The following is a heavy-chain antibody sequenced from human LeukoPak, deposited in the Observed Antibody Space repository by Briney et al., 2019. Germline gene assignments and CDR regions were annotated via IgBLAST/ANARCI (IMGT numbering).Heavy chain of an antibody. CDR2: IKQDGSEK. CDR1: GFTVSSNY. J-gene: IGHJ3*01. D-gene: IGHD3-9*01. CDR3: ARRYFDWFLGAGGSLDV. Sequence: GGSLRLSCAASGFTVSSNYMSWVRQAPGKGLEWVANIKQDGSEKYYVDSVKGRFIISRDNANDSVYLQMNSLRAEDTAVYYCARRYFDWFLGAGGSLDVWGQGTMVTVSS. V-gene: IGHV3-7*01.